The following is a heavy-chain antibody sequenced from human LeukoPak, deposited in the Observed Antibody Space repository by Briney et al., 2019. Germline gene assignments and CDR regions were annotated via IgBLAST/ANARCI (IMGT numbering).Heavy chain of an antibody. CDR3: AKLGGHPLHDYYVGV. J-gene: IGHJ6*03. D-gene: IGHD3-16*01. V-gene: IGHV3-23*01. Sequence: GGSLRLSCAASGFTFSSYAMSWVRQAPGKGLEWVSGILDSGYSTYYANSVKGRFTISRDNSNNTLYLQMNSLRAEDTAVYYCAKLGGHPLHDYYVGVWGKGTTVAVSS. CDR1: GFTFSSYA. CDR2: ILDSGYST.